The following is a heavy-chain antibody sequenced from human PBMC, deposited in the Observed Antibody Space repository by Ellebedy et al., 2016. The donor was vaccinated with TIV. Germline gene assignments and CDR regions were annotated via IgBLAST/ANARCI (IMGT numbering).Heavy chain of an antibody. V-gene: IGHV4-39*02. J-gene: IGHJ5*02. D-gene: IGHD5-12*01. Sequence: SETLSLTXSVSDSSLGSSSCRWGWIRLSPGKGLEWFGNVYYSGSTVYNPSLKSRAIILLDTTNGHLSLNLKAATAADTGVYYCARRMEWLQYFDLWGPGILVTVAS. CDR1: DSSLGSSSCR. CDR3: ARRMEWLQYFDL. CDR2: VYYSGST.